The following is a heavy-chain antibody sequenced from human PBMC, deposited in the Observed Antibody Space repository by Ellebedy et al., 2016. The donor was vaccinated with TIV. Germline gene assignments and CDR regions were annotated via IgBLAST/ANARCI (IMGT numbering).Heavy chain of an antibody. CDR3: ARRPPSTVTTTFDP. J-gene: IGHJ5*02. V-gene: IGHV5-10-1*01. D-gene: IGHD4-17*01. Sequence: KVSCKGSGYSFTSYWITWVRQMPGKGLEWMGRIDPSDSYTNYSPSWQGHVTISADKSISTAYLQWNSLKASDTAMYYCARRPPSTVTTTFDPWGQGTQVTVSS. CDR1: GYSFTSYW. CDR2: IDPSDSYT.